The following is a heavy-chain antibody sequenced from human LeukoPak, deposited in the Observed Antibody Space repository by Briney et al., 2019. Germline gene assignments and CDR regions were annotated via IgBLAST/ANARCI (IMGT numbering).Heavy chain of an antibody. CDR1: GGSTSSGGYY. D-gene: IGHD3-3*01. J-gene: IGHJ6*02. CDR2: IYYSGST. V-gene: IGHV4-31*03. CDR3: ARGPVQNDFWSGYYTYYYYGMDV. Sequence: SQTLSLTCTVSGGSTSSGGYYWSWIRQHPGKGLEWIGYIYYSGSTYYNPSLKSRVTISVDTSKNQFSLKLSSVTAADTAVYYCARGPVQNDFWSGYYTYYYYGMDVWGQGTTVTVSS.